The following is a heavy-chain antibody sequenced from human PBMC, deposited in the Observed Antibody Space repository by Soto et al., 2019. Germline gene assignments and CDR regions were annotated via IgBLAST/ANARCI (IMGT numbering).Heavy chain of an antibody. CDR2: ISSSGSTA. J-gene: IGHJ4*02. V-gene: IGHV3-48*03. CDR1: GFTFSRFE. D-gene: IGHD2-15*01. CDR3: TRAAWYPHLSCY. Sequence: GGSLRLSCAASGFTFSRFELHWVRQAPGKGLEWISYISSSGSTAYYASSVEGRFTISRDNANNSVYLQMDCLRAEDTALYYCTRAAWYPHLSCYWGQGGRVAVAS.